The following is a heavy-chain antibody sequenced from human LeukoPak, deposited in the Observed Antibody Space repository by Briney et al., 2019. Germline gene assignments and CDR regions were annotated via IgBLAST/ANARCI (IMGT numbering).Heavy chain of an antibody. J-gene: IGHJ3*02. CDR1: GGSISSGDYS. V-gene: IGHV4-30-4*07. CDR3: ARGLDTNDWSDAFDI. CDR2: MYYSGST. D-gene: IGHD2-21*01. Sequence: SETLSLTYAVSGGSISSGDYSWSWIRQPPGKGLEWIGYMYYSGSTYSNLSLKSRVTISVDTSKNQFSLKLSSVTAADTAVYYCARGLDTNDWSDAFDIWGQGTMVTVSS.